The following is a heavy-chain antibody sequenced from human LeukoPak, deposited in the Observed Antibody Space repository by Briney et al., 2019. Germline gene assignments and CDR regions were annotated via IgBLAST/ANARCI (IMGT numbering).Heavy chain of an antibody. V-gene: IGHV4-59*12. CDR2: IYYSGTT. J-gene: IGHJ4*02. CDR3: SRENGAFSPFGY. CDR1: GGSLSGYY. D-gene: IGHD2-8*01. Sequence: PSESLSLTCTVSGGSLSGYYWSWIRQPPGKGLEWIGYIYYSGTTNYNPSLKSRLTISVDTSKNQFSLNLTSVTAADTAVYYCSRENGAFSPFGYWGQGTLVTVLS.